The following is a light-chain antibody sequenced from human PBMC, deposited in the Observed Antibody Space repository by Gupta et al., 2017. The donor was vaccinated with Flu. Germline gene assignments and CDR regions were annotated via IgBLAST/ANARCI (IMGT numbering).Light chain of an antibody. V-gene: IGKV3-20*01. J-gene: IGKJ4*02. CDR1: QNVVNNY. Sequence: ENVVPQSPATLSLTPGERATLPCRASQNVVNNYLARYQKKSGQAPTLLIHGAFNRVTGIPARFSGSGAGTEFTITISRLEPEDFVVYYCRQYGYSPLAFGGGTKVEIK. CDR2: GAF. CDR3: RQYGYSPLA.